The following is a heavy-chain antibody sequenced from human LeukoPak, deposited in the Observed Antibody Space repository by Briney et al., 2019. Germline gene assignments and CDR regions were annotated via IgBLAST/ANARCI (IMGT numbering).Heavy chain of an antibody. CDR1: GYTFTSYG. CDR2: ISAHNGNT. J-gene: IGHJ6*03. CDR3: ARGRRLRSNRNYYYYYMDV. Sequence: GASEKVSCKASGYTFTSYGISWVRQAPGQGLEWMGCISAHNGNTNYAQKLQGRVTMATDTSTSTAYMELRSLRSDDTAVYYCARGRRLRSNRNYYYYYMDVWGKGTTVTVSS. D-gene: IGHD5-12*01. V-gene: IGHV1-18*01.